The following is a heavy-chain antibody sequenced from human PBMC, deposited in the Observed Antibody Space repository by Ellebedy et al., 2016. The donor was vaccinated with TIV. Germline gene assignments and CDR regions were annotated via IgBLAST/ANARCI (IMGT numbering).Heavy chain of an antibody. Sequence: GESLKISCAASGFTFSRHWMSWVRQGPGKGLEWVANLNQDGGEKNYVDSVRGRFTISRDNAKNSVHLQMNSLRGEDTAVYYCARLAGGTCQCAFDIWGQGTMVTVSS. CDR3: ARLAGGTCQCAFDI. CDR1: GFTFSRHW. CDR2: LNQDGGEK. J-gene: IGHJ3*02. V-gene: IGHV3-7*01. D-gene: IGHD2-15*01.